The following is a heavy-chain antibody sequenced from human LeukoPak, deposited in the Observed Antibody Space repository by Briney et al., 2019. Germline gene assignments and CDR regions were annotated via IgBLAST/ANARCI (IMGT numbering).Heavy chain of an antibody. D-gene: IGHD3-16*01. CDR3: ARDFVFPKWFDP. CDR1: GGSITSSNYY. V-gene: IGHV4-39*02. Sequence: SETLSLTCTVSGGSITSSNYYWGWIRQPPGKGLEWIGSIYYSGSTYYNPSLKSRVTISVDTSKNQFSLKLSSVTAADTAVYYCARDFVFPKWFDPWGQGTLVTVSS. J-gene: IGHJ5*02. CDR2: IYYSGST.